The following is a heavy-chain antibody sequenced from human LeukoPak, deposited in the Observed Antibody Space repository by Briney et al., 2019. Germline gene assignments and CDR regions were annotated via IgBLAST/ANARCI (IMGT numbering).Heavy chain of an antibody. J-gene: IGHJ3*02. CDR3: ARDVEMATIDAFDI. CDR2: IRYDGSNR. D-gene: IGHD5-24*01. CDR1: GFTFSSYG. V-gene: IGHV3-30*02. Sequence: GGSLRLSCAASGFTFSSYGMHWVRQAPGKGLEWVAFIRYDGSNRYYADSVKGRFTISRDNSKNTLYLQMNGLRAEDTAVYYCARDVEMATIDAFDIWGQGTMVTVSS.